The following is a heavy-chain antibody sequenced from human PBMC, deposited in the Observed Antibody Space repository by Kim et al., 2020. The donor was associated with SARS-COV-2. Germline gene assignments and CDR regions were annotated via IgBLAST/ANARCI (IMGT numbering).Heavy chain of an antibody. J-gene: IGHJ4*02. CDR2: IKQDGSEK. Sequence: GGSLRLSCAASGFTFSRNWMSWVRQAPGKGLEWVANIKQDGSEKYYVDSVKGRFTISRDNAKNSLYLQMNTLRAEDTAVYYCARLSPLYTYYYDSSGFRDYWGQGTLGTVSS. V-gene: IGHV3-7*03. CDR3: ARLSPLYTYYYDSSGFRDY. CDR1: GFTFSRNW. D-gene: IGHD3-22*01.